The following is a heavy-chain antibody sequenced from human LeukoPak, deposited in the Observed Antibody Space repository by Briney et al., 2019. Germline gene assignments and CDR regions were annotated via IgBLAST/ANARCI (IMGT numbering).Heavy chain of an antibody. Sequence: ASVKVSCEPSGYTFTSYDINWVRQATGQGLEWMGWMNPNSGNTGYAQKFQGRVTMTRNTSISTAYMELSSLRSEDTAVYYCARGSQSYGGNKYWGQGTLVTVSS. CDR2: MNPNSGNT. CDR1: GYTFTSYD. D-gene: IGHD4-23*01. J-gene: IGHJ4*02. CDR3: ARGSQSYGGNKY. V-gene: IGHV1-8*01.